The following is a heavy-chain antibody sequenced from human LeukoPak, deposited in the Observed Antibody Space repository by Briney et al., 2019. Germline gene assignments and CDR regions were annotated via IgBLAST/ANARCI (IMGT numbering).Heavy chain of an antibody. CDR1: GYSISSGHY. V-gene: IGHV4-38-2*01. J-gene: IGHJ4*02. Sequence: SETLPLTCADSGYSISSGHYWGWIRQPPGKGLEWIGSIYYSGSTYYNPSLMSRVTLSVDTSKNQFSLKLSSMTAADTAVYYCARSPDTAMIDYWGQGTLVTVSS. D-gene: IGHD5-18*01. CDR2: IYYSGST. CDR3: ARSPDTAMIDY.